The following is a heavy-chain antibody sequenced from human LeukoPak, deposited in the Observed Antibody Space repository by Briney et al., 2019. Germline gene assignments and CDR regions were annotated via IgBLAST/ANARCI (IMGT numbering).Heavy chain of an antibody. CDR2: ISAYNGNT. J-gene: IGHJ6*03. Sequence: ASVKVSCKASGYTFTSYGISWVRQAPGQGLEWMGWISAYNGNTNYAQKLQGRVTMTTDTSTSTAYMELRSLRSDDTAVYYCARHIPQYQLLVRYYYYIDVWGKGTTVTISS. V-gene: IGHV1-18*01. CDR1: GYTFTSYG. CDR3: ARHIPQYQLLVRYYYYIDV. D-gene: IGHD2-2*01.